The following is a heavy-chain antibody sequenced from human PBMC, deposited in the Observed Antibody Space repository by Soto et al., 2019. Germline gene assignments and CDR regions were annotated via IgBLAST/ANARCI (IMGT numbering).Heavy chain of an antibody. CDR2: IYYIGST. CDR3: ARGLRRQLLNWFEP. J-gene: IGHJ5*02. CDR1: GGSISSYY. Sequence: PSETLSLTCTVSGGSISSYYWSLIRQPPGKGLEWIGYIYYIGSTNYNPSLKSRVTISVDTSKNQFSLKLSSVTAADTAVYYCARGLRRQLLNWFEPWGQGTPVTVSP. V-gene: IGHV4-59*01. D-gene: IGHD2-2*01.